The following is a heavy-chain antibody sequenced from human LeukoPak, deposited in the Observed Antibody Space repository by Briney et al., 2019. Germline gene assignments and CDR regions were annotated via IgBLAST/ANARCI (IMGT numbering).Heavy chain of an antibody. Sequence: GSSVKVSCKASGGTFSSYAISWVRQAPGQGLEWMGWMNPNSGNTGCAQKFQGRVTMTRNTSISTAYMELSSLRSEDTAVYYCARGGVFGVVTNYYYYGMDVWGQGTTVTVSS. V-gene: IGHV1-8*02. CDR3: ARGGVFGVVTNYYYYGMDV. CDR1: GGTFSSYA. J-gene: IGHJ6*02. CDR2: MNPNSGNT. D-gene: IGHD3-3*01.